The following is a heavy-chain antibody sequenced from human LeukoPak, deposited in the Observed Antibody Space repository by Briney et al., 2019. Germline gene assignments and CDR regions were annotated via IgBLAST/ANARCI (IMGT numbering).Heavy chain of an antibody. CDR3: VGDPTTNRFQYFQF. CDR2: MDRHTNI. J-gene: IGHJ4*02. Sequence: GGSLRLSCSASGFTFSNFGINWDRQAPGKGLEWVSCMDRHTNIYYADSVRRRFTISRDTAKTSVYLQMNSLTVEDTAVYYCVGDPTTNRFQYFQFWGQGALVTVSS. CDR1: GFTFSNFG. V-gene: IGHV3-21*01. D-gene: IGHD1-14*01.